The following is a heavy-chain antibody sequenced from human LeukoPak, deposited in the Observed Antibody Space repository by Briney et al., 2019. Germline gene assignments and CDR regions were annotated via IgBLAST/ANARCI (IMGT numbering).Heavy chain of an antibody. D-gene: IGHD4-17*01. CDR2: IEQDGSEK. J-gene: IGHJ4*02. CDR1: GFTFDDYA. V-gene: IGHV3-7*01. CDR3: ARDDGAEDY. Sequence: PGGSLRLSCAASGFTFDDYAMHWVRQAPGKGLEWVANIEQDGSEKYYVDSVRGRFTVSRDDAKNSLYLQMNSLRAEDTAMYYCARDDGAEDYWGQGTLVTVSS.